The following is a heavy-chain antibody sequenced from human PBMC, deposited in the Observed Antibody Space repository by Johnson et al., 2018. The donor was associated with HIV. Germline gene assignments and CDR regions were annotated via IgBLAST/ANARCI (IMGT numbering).Heavy chain of an antibody. Sequence: VQLVESGGGVVRPGESLRLSCAASGFTFDEHGMSWVRQAPGKGLEWVSGTAGDTYYPGSVKGRFTISRENAKNSLYLQMNSLRAGDTAVYYCASGLGIVGATRSAFDIWGQGTMVTVSS. D-gene: IGHD1-26*01. CDR1: GFTFDEHG. V-gene: IGHV3-13*01. CDR3: ASGLGIVGATRSAFDI. CDR2: GTAGDT. J-gene: IGHJ3*02.